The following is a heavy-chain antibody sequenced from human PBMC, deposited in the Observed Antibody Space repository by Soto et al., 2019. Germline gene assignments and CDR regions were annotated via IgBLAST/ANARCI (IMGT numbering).Heavy chain of an antibody. CDR3: AREGIAAAGTGNWFDP. CDR1: GGTFSSYA. CDR2: IIPIFGTA. V-gene: IGHV1-69*01. D-gene: IGHD6-13*01. J-gene: IGHJ5*02. Sequence: QVQLVQSGAEVKKPGSSVKVSCKASGGTFSSYAISWVRQAPGQGREWMGGIIPIFGTANYAQKFQGRVTITADESTSTAYMELSSLRAEDTAVYYCAREGIAAAGTGNWFDPWGQGTLVTVSS.